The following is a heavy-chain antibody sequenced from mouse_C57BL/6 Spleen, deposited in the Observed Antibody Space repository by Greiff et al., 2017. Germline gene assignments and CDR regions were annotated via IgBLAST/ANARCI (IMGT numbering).Heavy chain of an antibody. CDR3: ARNDYGSSYYDY. V-gene: IGHV1-52*01. CDR1: GYTFTSYW. Sequence: VQLQQPGAELVRPGSSVKLSCKASGYTFTSYWMHWVKQRPIQGLEWIGNIDPSDSETHYNQKFKDKATLTVDKSSSTAYMQLSSLTSEDSAVYYCARNDYGSSYYDYWGQGTTLTVSS. CDR2: IDPSDSET. J-gene: IGHJ2*01. D-gene: IGHD1-1*01.